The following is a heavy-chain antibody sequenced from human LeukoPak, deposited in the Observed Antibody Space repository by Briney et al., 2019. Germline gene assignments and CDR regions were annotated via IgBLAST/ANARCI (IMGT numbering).Heavy chain of an antibody. CDR3: ARDYTGGWNDY. CDR1: GFTFSRYW. CDR2: IKEDGSEK. Sequence: GGSLRLSCAAAGFTFSRYWMSWVRQATGKGLECVAKIKEDGSEKHYVDSVKGRFTISRDNAKNSLYLQMSSLRAEDTAVYYCARDYTGGWNDYWGQGTLVTVSS. D-gene: IGHD7-27*01. J-gene: IGHJ4*02. V-gene: IGHV3-7*01.